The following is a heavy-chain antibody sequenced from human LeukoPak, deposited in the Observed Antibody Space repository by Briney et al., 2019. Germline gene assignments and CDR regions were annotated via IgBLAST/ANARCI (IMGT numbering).Heavy chain of an antibody. CDR1: RFTFSSYA. J-gene: IGHJ6*02. CDR2: ISGSGGRT. CDR3: AKEVYCGRDCYNPGYGVDV. D-gene: IGHD2-21*02. V-gene: IGHV3-23*01. Sequence: PGGSLRLSCAASRFTFSSYAMSWVRQAPGKGLEWVSAISGSGGRTYYADSVKGRFTISRDNSKNTPSLQMNSLRDEDTATYYCAKEVYCGRDCYNPGYGVDVWGQGTTVTVSS.